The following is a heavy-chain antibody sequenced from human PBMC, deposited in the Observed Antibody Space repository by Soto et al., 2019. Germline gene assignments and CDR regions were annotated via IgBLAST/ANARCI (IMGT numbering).Heavy chain of an antibody. V-gene: IGHV1-69*01. CDR2: IIPLFGT. J-gene: IGHJ5*02. D-gene: IGHD6-13*01. CDR3: ARARGTSWYNWFDP. Sequence: QVQLVQSGAELKKPGSSVKVSCKASGGNFTNFGISWVRQAPGQGLEWMGGIIPLFGTNYAQKFRGRVTVTADESSSTAYMELNSLRSEDTAIYFCARARGTSWYNWFDPWGQGTLVTVSS. CDR1: GGNFTNFG.